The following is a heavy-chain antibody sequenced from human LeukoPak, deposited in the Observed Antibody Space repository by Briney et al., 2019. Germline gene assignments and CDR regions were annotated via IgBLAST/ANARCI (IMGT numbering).Heavy chain of an antibody. V-gene: IGHV3-30*04. CDR2: ISYDGSNK. CDR3: ARGQGATVPQVGKNWFDP. CDR1: GFTFSSYA. J-gene: IGHJ5*02. Sequence: GRSLRLSCAASGFTFSSYAMHWVRQAPGKGLEWVAVISYDGSNKYYADSVKGRFTISRDNSKNTLYLQMNSLRAEDTAVYYCARGQGATVPQVGKNWFDPWGQGTRVTVSS. D-gene: IGHD1-26*01.